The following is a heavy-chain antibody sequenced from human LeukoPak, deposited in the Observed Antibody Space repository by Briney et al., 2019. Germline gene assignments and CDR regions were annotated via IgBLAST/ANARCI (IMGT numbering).Heavy chain of an antibody. CDR1: GGSISSDSYY. CDR2: IYTSGST. V-gene: IGHV4-61*02. D-gene: IGHD2-21*02. CDR3: AREGDCGGDCYLNWFDP. Sequence: PSQTLSLTCTVSGGSISSDSYYWSWTRQPAGKGLEWIGRIYTSGSTNYNPSLKSRVTISVDTSKNQFSLKLSSVTAADTAVYYCAREGDCGGDCYLNWFDPWGQGTLVTVSS. J-gene: IGHJ5*02.